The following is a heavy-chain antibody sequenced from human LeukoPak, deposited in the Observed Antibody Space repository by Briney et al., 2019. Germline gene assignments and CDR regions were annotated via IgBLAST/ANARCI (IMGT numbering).Heavy chain of an antibody. V-gene: IGHV3-23*01. CDR3: AKDDYYDSSGSFDY. J-gene: IGHJ4*02. CDR1: GGTFSSYA. Sequence: SCKASGGTFSSYAMSWVRQAPGKGLEWVSAISGSGGSTYYADSVKGRFTISRDNSKNTLYLQMNSLRAEDTAVYYCAKDDYYDSSGSFDYWGQGTLVTVSS. CDR2: ISGSGGST. D-gene: IGHD3-22*01.